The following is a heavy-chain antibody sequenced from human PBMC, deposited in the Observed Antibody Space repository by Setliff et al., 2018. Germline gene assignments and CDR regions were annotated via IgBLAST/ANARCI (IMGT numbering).Heavy chain of an antibody. CDR2: ISTYNGKT. CDR1: GYIFTSYG. Sequence: ASVKVSCKASGYIFTSYGFSWVRQAPGQGLEWMGWISTYNGKTNYAQKYQGRVTMTTDTSTNTVYVELRSLRSDDTAVYFCVREYSGGGLMWGQGTMVTVSS. CDR3: VREYSGGGLM. V-gene: IGHV1-18*01. J-gene: IGHJ3*01. D-gene: IGHD6-19*01.